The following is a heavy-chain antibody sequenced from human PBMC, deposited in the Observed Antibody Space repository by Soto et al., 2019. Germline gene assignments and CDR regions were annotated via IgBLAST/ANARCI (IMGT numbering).Heavy chain of an antibody. Sequence: PSETLSLTCTVSGGSISSGDYYWSWIRQPPGKGLEWIGYIYYSGSTYYNPSLKSRVTISVDTSKSQFSLKLSSVTAADTAVYYCARAFDILTRYYFDYWGQGTLVTVSS. J-gene: IGHJ4*02. CDR1: GGSISSGDYY. CDR2: IYYSGST. D-gene: IGHD3-9*01. V-gene: IGHV4-30-4*01. CDR3: ARAFDILTRYYFDY.